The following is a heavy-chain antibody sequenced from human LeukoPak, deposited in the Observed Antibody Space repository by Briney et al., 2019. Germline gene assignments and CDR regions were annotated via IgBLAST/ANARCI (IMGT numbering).Heavy chain of an antibody. CDR2: IYYSGST. CDR1: GGSISSYY. D-gene: IGHD1-26*01. Sequence: SETLSLTCTVSGGSISSYYWSWIRQPPGKGLEWIGYIYYSGSTNYNPSLKSRVTISVDTSKNQFSLKLSSVTAADTAVYYCARGHCGSYPPFDYWGQGTLVTVSS. V-gene: IGHV4-59*01. CDR3: ARGHCGSYPPFDY. J-gene: IGHJ4*02.